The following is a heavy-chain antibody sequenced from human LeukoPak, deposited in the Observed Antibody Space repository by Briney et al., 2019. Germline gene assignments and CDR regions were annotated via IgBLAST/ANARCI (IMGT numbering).Heavy chain of an antibody. CDR3: PRERSYRSWEFDY. D-gene: IGHD6-6*01. V-gene: IGHV3-33*01. CDR1: GFTFISYG. CDR2: IRYDGSNK. J-gene: IGHJ4*02. Sequence: GRSLRLSCAASGFTFISYGMHWVRQAPGKGLEWVEVIRYDGSNKYYADSVKGRFTISRHNSKNTLYLQINSLRADETAVYYFPRERSYRSWEFDYWGQGTLASVCS.